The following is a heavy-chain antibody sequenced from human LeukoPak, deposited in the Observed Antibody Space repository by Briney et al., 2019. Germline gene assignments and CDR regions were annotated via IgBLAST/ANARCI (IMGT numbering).Heavy chain of an antibody. CDR1: GFTFSSYA. J-gene: IGHJ6*02. CDR3: ARVRCSSTSCVDYYYYYGMDV. V-gene: IGHV3-30*04. CDR2: ISYDGSNK. D-gene: IGHD2-2*01. Sequence: GGSLRLSCAASGFTFSSYAMHWVRQAPGKGLEWVAVISYDGSNKYYADSVKGRFTISRDNSKNTLYLQMNSLRAEDTAVYYCARVRCSSTSCVDYYYYYGMDVWGQGTTVTVSS.